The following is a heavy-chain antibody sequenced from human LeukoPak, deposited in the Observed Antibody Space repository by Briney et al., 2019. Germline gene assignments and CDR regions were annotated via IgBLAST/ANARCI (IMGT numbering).Heavy chain of an antibody. CDR1: GFTFDDYA. J-gene: IGHJ4*02. Sequence: GRSLRLSCAASGFTFDDYAMHWVRQAPGKGLEWVSGISWNSGSIGYAESVKGRFTISRDNAKSSLYLQMNSLRAEDTALYYCAKVAPTYYYDSIHGYFDYWGQGTLVTVSS. CDR2: ISWNSGSI. V-gene: IGHV3-9*01. D-gene: IGHD3-22*01. CDR3: AKVAPTYYYDSIHGYFDY.